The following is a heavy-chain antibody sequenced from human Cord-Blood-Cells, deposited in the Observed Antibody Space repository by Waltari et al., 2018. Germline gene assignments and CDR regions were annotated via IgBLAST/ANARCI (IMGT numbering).Heavy chain of an antibody. J-gene: IGHJ5*02. Sequence: EVQLVASGGGLVQPGGYLRLSCAASGFTFRSSRMRWVRQAPGKGLEWVANIKQDGSEKYYVDSVKGRFTISRDNAKNSLYLQMNSLRAEDTAVYYCARWVGNWFDPWGQGTLVTVSS. CDR1: GFTFRSSR. V-gene: IGHV3-7*01. CDR2: IKQDGSEK. CDR3: ARWVGNWFDP.